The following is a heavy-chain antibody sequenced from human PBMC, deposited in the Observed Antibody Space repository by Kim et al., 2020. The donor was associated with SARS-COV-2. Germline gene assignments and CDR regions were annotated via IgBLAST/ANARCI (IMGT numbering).Heavy chain of an antibody. Sequence: SETLSLTCAVYGGSFSGHYWSWIRQPPGKGLEWIGEINHSGSTNYNPSLKSRVTISVDTSKNQFSLKLSSVTAADTAVYYCASRPTVTTNWFDPWGQGTLVTVSS. CDR1: GGSFSGHY. J-gene: IGHJ5*02. CDR3: ASRPTVTTNWFDP. D-gene: IGHD4-17*01. CDR2: INHSGST. V-gene: IGHV4-34*01.